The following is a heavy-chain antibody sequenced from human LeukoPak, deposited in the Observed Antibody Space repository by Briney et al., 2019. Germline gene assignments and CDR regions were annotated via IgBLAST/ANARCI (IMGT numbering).Heavy chain of an antibody. CDR3: ARANSGSYYPYYFDY. Sequence: PGGSLRLSCAASGFTVSSNYMSWVRQAPGKGLEWVSVIYSGGSTYYADSVKGRFTISRDNSKNTLYLQMNSLRAEDTAVYYCARANSGSYYPYYFDYWGQGTLVTVSS. J-gene: IGHJ4*02. CDR1: GFTVSSNY. V-gene: IGHV3-66*01. D-gene: IGHD1-26*01. CDR2: IYSGGST.